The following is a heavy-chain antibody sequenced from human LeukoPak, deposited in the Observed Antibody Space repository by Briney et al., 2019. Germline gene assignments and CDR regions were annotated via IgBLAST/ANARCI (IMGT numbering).Heavy chain of an antibody. CDR3: SRLESGNPGVD. V-gene: IGHV4-4*07. CDR1: GGSISSYY. D-gene: IGHD4-23*01. CDR2: IYTSGST. J-gene: IGHJ4*02. Sequence: SETLSLTCTVSGGSISSYYWSWIRQPAGKGLEWIGRIYTSGSTNYNPSLKSRVTMSVDTSKNHFSLRLRSVTAADTAVYYCSRLESGNPGVDWGQGTLVTVSS.